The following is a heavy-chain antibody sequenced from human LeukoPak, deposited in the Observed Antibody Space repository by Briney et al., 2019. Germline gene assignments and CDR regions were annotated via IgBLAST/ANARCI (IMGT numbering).Heavy chain of an antibody. J-gene: IGHJ6*02. V-gene: IGHV3-23*01. CDR3: AKDGDCSSTSCYAPGMGYSYSGMDV. CDR2: ISGNGGST. Sequence: GGSLRLSCAASGFTFSNYAMGWVRQAPGKGLEWVSAISGNGGSTYYADSVKGRFTISRDNSKNTLYLQMNRLRAEDSALYYCAKDGDCSSTSCYAPGMGYSYSGMDVWGQGTTVTVSS. CDR1: GFTFSNYA. D-gene: IGHD2-2*01.